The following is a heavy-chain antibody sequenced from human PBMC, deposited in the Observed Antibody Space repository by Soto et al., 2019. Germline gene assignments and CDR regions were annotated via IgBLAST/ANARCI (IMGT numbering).Heavy chain of an antibody. D-gene: IGHD3-10*01. CDR3: ARSPGVFDS. J-gene: IGHJ4*02. V-gene: IGHV1-69*06. CDR1: GGTFSSLA. Sequence: QVQLVQSGAEVKKPGSSVKVSCKASGGTFSSLAISWVRQAPGQGLEWMGGLVPVFGTANYAQKFQGRVTMTADTSTSTSYLELGSLRSEATAVYYCARSPGVFDSWGQGTLVTFSS. CDR2: LVPVFGTA.